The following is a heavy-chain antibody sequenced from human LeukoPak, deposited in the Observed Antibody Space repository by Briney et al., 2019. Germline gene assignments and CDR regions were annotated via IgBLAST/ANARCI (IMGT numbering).Heavy chain of an antibody. D-gene: IGHD3-10*01. Sequence: PGGSLRLSCAASGFTFSSYSMNWVRQAPGKGLEWVSAISGSGGSTYYADSVKGRFTISRDNSKNTLYLQMNSLRAEDTAVYYCAKGPLGSGSWNYYYGMDVWGQGTTVTVSS. V-gene: IGHV3-23*01. J-gene: IGHJ6*02. CDR3: AKGPLGSGSWNYYYGMDV. CDR2: ISGSGGST. CDR1: GFTFSSYS.